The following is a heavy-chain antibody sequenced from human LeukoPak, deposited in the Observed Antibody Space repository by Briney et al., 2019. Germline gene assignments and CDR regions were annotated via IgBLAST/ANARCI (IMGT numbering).Heavy chain of an antibody. CDR3: AKTLSRWWFDP. D-gene: IGHD3-16*02. J-gene: IGHJ5*02. CDR2: ISSDGSNK. Sequence: PGGSLRLSCAASGFTFNTYGMHWVRQAPGKGLEWVAVISSDGSNKYYADSVKGRFTISRDNSKNTLYMQMNSLRAEDTAVYYCAKTLSRWWFDPWGQGTLVTVSS. CDR1: GFTFNTYG. V-gene: IGHV3-30*18.